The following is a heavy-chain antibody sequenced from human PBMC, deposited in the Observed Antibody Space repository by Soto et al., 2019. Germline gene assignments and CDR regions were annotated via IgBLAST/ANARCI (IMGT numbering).Heavy chain of an antibody. CDR1: GGSISSYY. J-gene: IGHJ6*02. CDR2: IYYSGST. Sequence: SETLSLTCTVSGGSISSYYWSWIRQPPGKGPEWIGYIYYSGSTNYNPSLKSQVTISVDTSKNHFSLKLSSVTAADTAVYYCAREDIVDGVYYYGMDVWGQGTTVTVSS. CDR3: AREDIVDGVYYYGMDV. D-gene: IGHD2-15*01. V-gene: IGHV4-59*01.